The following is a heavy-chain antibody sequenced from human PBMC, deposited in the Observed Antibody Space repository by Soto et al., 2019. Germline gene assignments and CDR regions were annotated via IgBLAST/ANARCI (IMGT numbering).Heavy chain of an antibody. CDR3: SRSVPRDQLLYY. J-gene: IGHJ4*02. CDR2: VYCILST. V-gene: IGHV4-59*01. CDR1: GGSISSYY. Sequence: SETLSLTCTVSGGSISSYYCSWIRQPPWKGLEWIGYVYCILSTNYNPSLKSRVTVSVDTGNEHLSRNLGFVTAADTAVYYCSRSVPRDQLLYYWGQGTLVTVSS. D-gene: IGHD2-2*01.